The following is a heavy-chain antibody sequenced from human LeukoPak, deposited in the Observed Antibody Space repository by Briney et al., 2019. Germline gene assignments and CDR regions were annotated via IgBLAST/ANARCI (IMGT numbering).Heavy chain of an antibody. D-gene: IGHD1-26*01. Sequence: SETLSLTCTVSGGSISSYYWSWIRQPPGKGLEWIGYIYYSGSTNYNPSLKSRVTISVDTSKNQFSLKLSSVTAADTAVYYCARLSEYSGSFIDYWGQGTLVTVSS. CDR3: ARLSEYSGSFIDY. CDR1: GGSISSYY. J-gene: IGHJ4*02. V-gene: IGHV4-59*01. CDR2: IYYSGST.